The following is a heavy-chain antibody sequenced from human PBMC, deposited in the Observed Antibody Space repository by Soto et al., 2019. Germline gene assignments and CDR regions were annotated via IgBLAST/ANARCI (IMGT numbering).Heavy chain of an antibody. CDR2: IIPIFGTA. CDR3: ARAKGSGSYSPSGYYYGMDV. D-gene: IGHD3-10*01. V-gene: IGHV1-69*13. J-gene: IGHJ6*02. Sequence: GASVKVSCKASGGTLSSYAISWVRQAPGQGLEWMGGIIPIFGTANYAQKFQGRVTITADESTSTAYMELSSLRSEDTAVYYCARAKGSGSYSPSGYYYGMDVWGQGTTVTVSS. CDR1: GGTLSSYA.